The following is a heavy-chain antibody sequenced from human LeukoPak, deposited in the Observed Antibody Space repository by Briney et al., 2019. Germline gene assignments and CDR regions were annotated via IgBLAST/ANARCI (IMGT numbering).Heavy chain of an antibody. D-gene: IGHD3-3*01. CDR2: ISYDGSNK. CDR1: GFTFSSYG. J-gene: IGHJ6*02. CDR3: ATAFYDFWSGGRYGMDV. Sequence: PGGSLRLSCAASGFTFSSYGMHWVRQAPGKGLEWVAVISYDGSNKYYADSVKGRFTISRDNSKNTLYLQMNSLRAEDTAVYYCATAFYDFWSGGRYGMDVWGQGTTVTVSS. V-gene: IGHV3-30*03.